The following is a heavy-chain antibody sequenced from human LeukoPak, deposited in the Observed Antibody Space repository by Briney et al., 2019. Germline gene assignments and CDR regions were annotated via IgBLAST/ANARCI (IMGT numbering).Heavy chain of an antibody. CDR1: GYTFTSYA. CDR3: ARDSSSPGFFDY. D-gene: IGHD6-13*01. V-gene: IGHV1-69*13. CDR2: IIPIFGTA. J-gene: IGHJ4*02. Sequence: ASVKVSCKASGYTFTSYAMHWVRQAPGQGLEWMGGIIPIFGTANYAQKFQGRVTITADESTSTAYMELSSLRSEDTAVYYCARDSSSPGFFDYWGQGTLVTVSS.